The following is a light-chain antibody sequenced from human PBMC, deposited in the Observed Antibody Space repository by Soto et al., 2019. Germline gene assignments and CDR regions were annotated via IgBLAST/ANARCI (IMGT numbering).Light chain of an antibody. J-gene: IGKJ4*01. Sequence: EIVMTQSPATLSVSPGERAALSCSASHSVSINLAWYQQKPGQAPRLLIYGASTRATDIPARFSGSGSGTDFTLTISSLQSEDFAFYYCQQYNNWPPLTFGGGTKVEIK. CDR1: HSVSIN. CDR2: GAS. CDR3: QQYNNWPPLT. V-gene: IGKV3-15*01.